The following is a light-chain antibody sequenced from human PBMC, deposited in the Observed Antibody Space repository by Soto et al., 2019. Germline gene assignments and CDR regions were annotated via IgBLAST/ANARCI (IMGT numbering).Light chain of an antibody. V-gene: IGKV3-11*01. CDR2: DTS. Sequence: EIVLTQSPATLSLSPGDRATLSCRASQSVSTYLAWYQQKPGQAPRLLIYDTSNRATGIPARFSGSGSGTDFTLTISSLGPEAFAVYYCQQRSNWPATFGPGTTVDIK. CDR1: QSVSTY. CDR3: QQRSNWPAT. J-gene: IGKJ3*01.